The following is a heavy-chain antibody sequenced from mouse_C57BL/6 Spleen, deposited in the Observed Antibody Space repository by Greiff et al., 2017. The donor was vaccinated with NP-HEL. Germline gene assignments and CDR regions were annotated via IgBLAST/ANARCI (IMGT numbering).Heavy chain of an antibody. V-gene: IGHV1-62-2*01. D-gene: IGHD1-1*01. CDR1: GYTFTEYT. J-gene: IGHJ2*01. CDR3: ARHDPRYYYGSSLYYFDY. CDR2: FYPGSGSI. Sequence: VQLQQSGAELVKPGASVKLSCKASGYTFTEYTIHWVKQRSGQGLEWIGWFYPGSGSIKYNEKFKDKATLTADKSSSTVYMELSRLTSEDSAVYFCARHDPRYYYGSSLYYFDYWGQGTTLTVSS.